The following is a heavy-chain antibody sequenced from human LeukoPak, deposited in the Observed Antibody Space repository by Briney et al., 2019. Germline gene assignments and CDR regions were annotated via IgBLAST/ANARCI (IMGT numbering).Heavy chain of an antibody. J-gene: IGHJ4*02. V-gene: IGHV4-39*01. CDR3: ARLVGGYDQPLDY. CDR2: LSYSGST. D-gene: IGHD5-12*01. Sequence: PSETLFLTCTVSGGSISSNSDYWGWIRQPPGKGLEWVGSLSYSGSTFYNPSLKSRVTISVDTSKNQFTLKLSSVTAADTAVYYCARLVGGYDQPLDYWGQGTLVTVSS. CDR1: GGSISSNSDY.